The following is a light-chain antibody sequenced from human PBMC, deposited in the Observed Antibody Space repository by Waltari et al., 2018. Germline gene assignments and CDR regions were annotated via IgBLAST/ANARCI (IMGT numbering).Light chain of an antibody. CDR2: AAS. CDR1: QSISSY. V-gene: IGKV1-39*01. Sequence: DIQMTQSPSSLSASVGDRVTVPCRASQSISSYLNWYQQKPGKAPKLLIYAASSLQSGVRSRFSGNGSETDFTLTISSLQPEDFATYYCQQSYSTPRTFGQGTKVEIK. J-gene: IGKJ1*01. CDR3: QQSYSTPRT.